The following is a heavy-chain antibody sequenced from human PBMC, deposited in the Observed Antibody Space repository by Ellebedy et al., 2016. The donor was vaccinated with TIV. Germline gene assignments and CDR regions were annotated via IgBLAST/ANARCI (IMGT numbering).Heavy chain of an antibody. D-gene: IGHD5-24*01. Sequence: SETLSLTCTVSGGSISGHFWSWIRQSPGKGLEWIGFVFHSGITNYNPSLKSRLTISVDTSRDQFSLRLSSVTAADAAVYYCAGVRDGMRPFGTWGQGTLVTVSS. V-gene: IGHV4-59*11. CDR2: VFHSGIT. CDR1: GGSISGHF. J-gene: IGHJ5*02. CDR3: AGVRDGMRPFGT.